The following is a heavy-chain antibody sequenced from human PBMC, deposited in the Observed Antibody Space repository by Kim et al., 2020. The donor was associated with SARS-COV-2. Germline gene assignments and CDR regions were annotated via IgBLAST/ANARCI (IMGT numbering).Heavy chain of an antibody. Sequence: DYVKSRFTISRDNSQNTLYRQINSLRAEDTAIYYCAKNLGASRYYYGMDVWGQGTTVTVSS. J-gene: IGHJ6*02. D-gene: IGHD1-26*01. CDR3: AKNLGASRYYYGMDV. V-gene: IGHV3-23*01.